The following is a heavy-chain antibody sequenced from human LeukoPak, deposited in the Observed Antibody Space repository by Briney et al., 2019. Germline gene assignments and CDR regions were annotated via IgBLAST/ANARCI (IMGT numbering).Heavy chain of an antibody. CDR1: GGYINGYY. V-gene: IGHV4-59*01. CDR3: ARADYDTSAYYYTFDY. CDR2: VYYRGST. J-gene: IGHJ4*02. Sequence: SETLSLTCTVSGGYINGYYWSWIRQPPEKGLEWIGYVYYRGSTNYNPSLKSRVTISVDPAKNQFSLKLSSVSAADTAVYYCARADYDTSAYYYTFDYWGQGTLVTVSS. D-gene: IGHD3-22*01.